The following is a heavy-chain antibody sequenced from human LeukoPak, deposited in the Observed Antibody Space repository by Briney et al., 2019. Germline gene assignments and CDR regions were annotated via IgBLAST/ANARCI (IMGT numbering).Heavy chain of an antibody. Sequence: PGGSLRLSCAASGFTFSSYEMNWVRQAPGKGLEWVSYISSSGSTIYYADSVKGRFTISRDNAKNSLYLQMNSLRAEDTAVYYCARAGDILTGSFDYWGQGTLVTVSS. J-gene: IGHJ4*02. CDR3: ARAGDILTGSFDY. D-gene: IGHD3-9*01. V-gene: IGHV3-48*03. CDR1: GFTFSSYE. CDR2: ISSSGSTI.